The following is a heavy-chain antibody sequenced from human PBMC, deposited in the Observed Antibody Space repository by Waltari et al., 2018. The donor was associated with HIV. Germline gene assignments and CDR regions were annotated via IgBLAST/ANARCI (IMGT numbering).Heavy chain of an antibody. D-gene: IGHD3-22*01. CDR1: GFTFTSSA. CDR2: LVVGSGST. V-gene: IGHV1-58*01. J-gene: IGHJ4*02. Sequence: QMQLVQSGPEVQKPGTSAKVSCKASGFTFTSSAVQWVRQARGQRLEWRGSLVVGSGSTNDAQKFQERVTITRDMSTSTAYLELSSLRSEDTAVYYCAADRIHYYGSSGYDFSPLEGGDWGQGTLVTVSS. CDR3: AADRIHYYGSSGYDFSPLEGGD.